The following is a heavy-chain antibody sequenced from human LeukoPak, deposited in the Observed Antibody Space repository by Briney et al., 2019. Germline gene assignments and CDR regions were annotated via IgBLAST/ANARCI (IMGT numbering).Heavy chain of an antibody. Sequence: SETLSLTCTVSGGSISSYYWSWIRQPPGKGLEWIGYIYYSGSTNYNPSLKSRVTISVDTSKNQCSLKLSSVTAADTAVYYCASLGGIAVAGTFDYWCQGTLVTVSS. CDR1: GGSISSYY. CDR3: ASLGGIAVAGTFDY. D-gene: IGHD6-19*01. CDR2: IYYSGST. V-gene: IGHV4-59*08. J-gene: IGHJ4*02.